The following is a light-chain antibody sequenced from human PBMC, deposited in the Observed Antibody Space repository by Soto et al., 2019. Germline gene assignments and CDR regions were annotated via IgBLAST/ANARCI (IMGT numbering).Light chain of an antibody. Sequence: EIVLTQSPGTLSLSPGERATLSCRASQSVSSNFLTWHQQKPGQAPRLLIYDASNRAAGIPDRFSGSGSGTGFTLTISRLEPEDFAVYYCQQYGSSPRTFGQGTKVEIK. V-gene: IGKV3-20*01. CDR2: DAS. J-gene: IGKJ1*01. CDR1: QSVSSNF. CDR3: QQYGSSPRT.